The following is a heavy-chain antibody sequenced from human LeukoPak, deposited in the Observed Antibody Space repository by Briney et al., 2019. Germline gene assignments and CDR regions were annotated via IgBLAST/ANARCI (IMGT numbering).Heavy chain of an antibody. J-gene: IGHJ4*02. CDR1: GYTFTGYY. V-gene: IGHV1-2*02. CDR3: ARDYSSAEQLVY. D-gene: IGHD6-13*01. Sequence: GASVKVSCKASGYTFTGYYMHWVRQAPGQGLEWMGWINPNSSGTNYAQKFQGRVTMTRDTSISTAYMELSRLRSDDTAVYYCARDYSSAEQLVYWGQGTLVTVSS. CDR2: INPNSSGT.